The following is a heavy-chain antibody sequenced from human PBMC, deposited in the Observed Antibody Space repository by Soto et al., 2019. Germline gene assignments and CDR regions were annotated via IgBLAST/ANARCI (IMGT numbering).Heavy chain of an antibody. Sequence: SETLSLTCAVYGGSLSGYYWSWIRQPPGKGLEWIGEINHSGSTNYNPSLKSRVTISVDTSKNQFSLKLSSVTAADTAVYYCARGRTYYYDSSGYRRYFDYWGQGTLVTVSS. V-gene: IGHV4-34*01. J-gene: IGHJ4*02. D-gene: IGHD3-22*01. CDR2: INHSGST. CDR1: GGSLSGYY. CDR3: ARGRTYYYDSSGYRRYFDY.